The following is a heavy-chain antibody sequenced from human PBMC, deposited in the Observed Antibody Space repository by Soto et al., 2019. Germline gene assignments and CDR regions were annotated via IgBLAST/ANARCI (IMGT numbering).Heavy chain of an antibody. CDR1: GSTVDDYA. CDR2: ISWNSGSK. V-gene: IGHV3-9*01. J-gene: IGHJ3*02. CDR3: AKDMRISPVVVAAFDAFDI. D-gene: IGHD2-15*01. Sequence: PGGSLSLSCAASGSTVDDYAVEWVRQAQGEGLEWVAGISWNSGSKRYAESAKGRFTISRDNAKNSLYLQMNSLRAEDTALYYCAKDMRISPVVVAAFDAFDIWGQGTMVTVSS.